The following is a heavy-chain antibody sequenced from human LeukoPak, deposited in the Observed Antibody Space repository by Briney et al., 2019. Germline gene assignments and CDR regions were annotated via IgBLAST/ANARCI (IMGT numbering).Heavy chain of an antibody. CDR3: ARASAAEGEYNWFDP. Sequence: PSETLSLTCTVSGGSISSYYWSWIRQPPGKGLEWIGYIYYSGSTNYNPSLKSRVTISVDTSKNQFSLKLSSVTAADTAVYYCARASAAEGEYNWFDPWGQGTLVTVSS. V-gene: IGHV4-59*12. J-gene: IGHJ5*02. D-gene: IGHD6-13*01. CDR1: GGSISSYY. CDR2: IYYSGST.